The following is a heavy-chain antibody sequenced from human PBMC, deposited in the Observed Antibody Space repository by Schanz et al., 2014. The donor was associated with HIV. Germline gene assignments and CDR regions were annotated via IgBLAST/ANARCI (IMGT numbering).Heavy chain of an antibody. CDR3: ARSQKGTSCCSPLDF. CDR2: ISHDGSNK. Sequence: QLQVVESGGGVVQPGRSLRLSCAASGFTFSSYGIHWVRQAPGRGLEWVALISHDGSNKYYADSVKGRFTVSRDNSKNRVFLPMNSLSTEDAAVYHCARSQKGTSCCSPLDFWGQGTPVTV. D-gene: IGHD2-2*01. J-gene: IGHJ4*02. CDR1: GFTFSSYG. V-gene: IGHV3-30*03.